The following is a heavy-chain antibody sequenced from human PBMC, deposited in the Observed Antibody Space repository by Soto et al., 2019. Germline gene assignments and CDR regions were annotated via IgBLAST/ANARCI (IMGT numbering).Heavy chain of an antibody. J-gene: IGHJ4*02. Sequence: GASVKVSCKASGYTFTSYAMHWVRQAPGQRLEWMGWINAGNGNTKYSQKFQGRVTITADESTSTAYMELSSLRSEDTAVNYCARDTRPDYGDYGGHYWGQGTLVTVSS. D-gene: IGHD4-17*01. CDR3: ARDTRPDYGDYGGHY. CDR2: INAGNGNT. CDR1: GYTFTSYA. V-gene: IGHV1-3*01.